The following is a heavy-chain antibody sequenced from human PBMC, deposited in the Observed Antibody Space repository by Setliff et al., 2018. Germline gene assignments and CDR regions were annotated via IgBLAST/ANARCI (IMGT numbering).Heavy chain of an antibody. D-gene: IGHD2-2*01. Sequence: ASVKVSCKASGYTFTRYYMHWVRQAPGQGLEWMGIINVSGGSTSYAQKFQDRVTMTTDTSTTTAYMEVRSLTPDDTAVYYCARLVRYCTKTSCQRASGGEYWGQGTLVTVS. CDR1: GYTFTRYY. J-gene: IGHJ4*02. CDR3: ARLVRYCTKTSCQRASGGEY. CDR2: INVSGGST. V-gene: IGHV1-46*01.